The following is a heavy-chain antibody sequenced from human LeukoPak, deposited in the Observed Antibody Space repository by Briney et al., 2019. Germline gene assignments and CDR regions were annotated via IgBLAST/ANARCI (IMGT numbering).Heavy chain of an antibody. D-gene: IGHD3-3*01. Sequence: SETLSLTCTVSGGSISSYYWSWIRQPAGKGLEWIGSIYYSGSTYYNPSLKSRVTISVDTSKNQFSLKLSSVTAADTAVYYCARTDLSTIFGVVNFDYWGQGTLVTVSS. V-gene: IGHV4-4*07. CDR2: IYYSGST. J-gene: IGHJ4*02. CDR1: GGSISSYY. CDR3: ARTDLSTIFGVVNFDY.